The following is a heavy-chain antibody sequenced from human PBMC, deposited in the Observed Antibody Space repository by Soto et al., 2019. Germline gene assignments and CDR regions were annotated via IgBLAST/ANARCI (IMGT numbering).Heavy chain of an antibody. V-gene: IGHV5-10-1*03. CDR2: IDPSDSYT. D-gene: IGHD2-15*01. Sequence: EVQLVQSGAEVKKPGESLRISCKGSGYSFSSYWINWVRQMPGKGLEWMGRIDPSDSYTNYSPSFQGQVTISADKSTSTAYLQWNSLQASDTAMYYCARCRGTSCPWDYWGQGTLVTVSS. CDR3: ARCRGTSCPWDY. J-gene: IGHJ4*02. CDR1: GYSFSSYW.